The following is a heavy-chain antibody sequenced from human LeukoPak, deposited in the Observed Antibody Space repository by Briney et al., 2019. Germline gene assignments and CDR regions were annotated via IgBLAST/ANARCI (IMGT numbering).Heavy chain of an antibody. D-gene: IGHD6-13*01. Sequence: SETLSLTCAVYRESFSGYFWNLIRQPPGKGLEWIGEINHSGSTNYNPALKSRVTISVDTSKNQFSLKLSSVTAADTAVYYCARRYIAAAGTGGDNWFDPWGQGTLVTVSS. V-gene: IGHV4-34*01. CDR3: ARRYIAAAGTGGDNWFDP. CDR1: RESFSGYF. J-gene: IGHJ5*02. CDR2: INHSGST.